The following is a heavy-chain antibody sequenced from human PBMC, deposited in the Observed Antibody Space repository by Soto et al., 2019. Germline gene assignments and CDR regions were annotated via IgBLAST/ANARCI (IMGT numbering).Heavy chain of an antibody. CDR2: INPSGGST. Sequence: ASVKVSCKASGYTFTSYYMHWVRQAPGQGLEWMGIINPSGGSTSYAQKFQGRVTMTRDTSTSTVYMELSSLRSEDTAVYYCAAGITIFGVVEPDYYYYYGMDVWGQGTTVTVSS. J-gene: IGHJ6*02. V-gene: IGHV1-46*01. CDR3: AAGITIFGVVEPDYYYYYGMDV. CDR1: GYTFTSYY. D-gene: IGHD3-3*01.